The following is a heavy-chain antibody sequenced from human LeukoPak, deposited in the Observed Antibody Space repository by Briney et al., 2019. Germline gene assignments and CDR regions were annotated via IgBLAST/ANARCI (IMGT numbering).Heavy chain of an antibody. CDR2: IKSKTDGGTT. CDR1: GFTFTKAW. V-gene: IGHV3-15*01. Sequence: GGSLRLSCGASGFTFTKAWMNWVRQAPGKGLEWVGRIKSKTDGGTTDYAAPVRGRFTISRDDSKNTLYLQMNSLKTEDTAVYYCATDLGVGEGNPDLWGRGTLVTVSS. D-gene: IGHD4-23*01. J-gene: IGHJ2*01. CDR3: ATDLGVGEGNPDL.